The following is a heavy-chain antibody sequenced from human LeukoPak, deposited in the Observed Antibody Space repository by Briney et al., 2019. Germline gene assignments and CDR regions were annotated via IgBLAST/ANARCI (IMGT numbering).Heavy chain of an antibody. D-gene: IGHD2-15*01. CDR1: GGTFSSYA. CDR3: ARARGGGYCSGGSCSPSPYYYYYYYMDV. J-gene: IGHJ6*03. CDR2: IIPIFGTA. Sequence: SVKVSCKASGGTFSSYAISWVRQAPGLGVEWMGGIIPIFGTANYAQKFQGRVTITADESTSTAYMELSSLRSEDTAVYYCARARGGGYCSGGSCSPSPYYYYYYYMDVWGKGTTVTVSS. V-gene: IGHV1-69*01.